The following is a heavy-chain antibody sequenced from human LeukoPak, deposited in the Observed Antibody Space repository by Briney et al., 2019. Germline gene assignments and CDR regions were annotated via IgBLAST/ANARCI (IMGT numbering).Heavy chain of an antibody. J-gene: IGHJ4*02. Sequence: PGGSLRLSCAASGFSFSNYAMSWVRQAPGKGLEWVSAISGSGGSTYYADSVKGRFTISRDNSKNTLFLQMNSLRAEDTAVYYCARRGESASYGDYRFDYWGQGTLVTVSS. CDR1: GFSFSNYA. V-gene: IGHV3-23*01. CDR2: ISGSGGST. D-gene: IGHD4-17*01. CDR3: ARRGESASYGDYRFDY.